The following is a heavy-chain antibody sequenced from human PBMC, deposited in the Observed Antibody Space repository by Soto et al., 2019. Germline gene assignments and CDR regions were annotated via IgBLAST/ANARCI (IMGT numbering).Heavy chain of an antibody. CDR2: INPSGGRT. CDR1: GYTFTSYY. D-gene: IGHD2-21*02. V-gene: IGHV1-46*01. J-gene: IGHJ4*02. Sequence: ASVKVSCKASGYTFTSYYMHWVRQAPGQGLEWMGIINPSGGRTSYAQKFQGRVTMTRDTSTSTVYMELSSLRSEDTAVYYCARDPGDIVLVTAMKGFDYWGQGTLVTVSS. CDR3: ARDPGDIVLVTAMKGFDY.